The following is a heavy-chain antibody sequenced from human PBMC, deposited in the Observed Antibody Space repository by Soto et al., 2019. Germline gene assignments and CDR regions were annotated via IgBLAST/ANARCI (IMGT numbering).Heavy chain of an antibody. CDR2: IDYVWST. CDR1: GDSINSRY. D-gene: IGHD3-10*01. J-gene: IGHJ4*02. V-gene: IGHV4-59*11. CDR3: VRQRGNYFDF. Sequence: SETLSLTCSVSGDSINSRYWSWIRQPPGKGLEWIGYIDYVWSTNYAPSLQSRVTMSVDTSKNQVSLKLRYVTAADTAVYYCVRQRGNYFDFWGQGTLVTVS.